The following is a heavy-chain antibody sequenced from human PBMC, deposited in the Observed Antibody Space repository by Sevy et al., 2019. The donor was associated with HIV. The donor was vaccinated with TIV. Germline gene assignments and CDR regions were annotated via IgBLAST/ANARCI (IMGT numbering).Heavy chain of an antibody. CDR1: GFTFNIYS. Sequence: GGSLRLSCAASGFTFNIYSMSWVRQTPWKGLEWVATLSFGCGKINHADSVKGRFTMSRDDSKNAVYLQMNNLRVEDTAIYYCAREGCTKPHDYWGQGTLVTGSS. CDR2: LSFGCGKI. D-gene: IGHD2-8*01. V-gene: IGHV3-23*01. CDR3: AREGCTKPHDY. J-gene: IGHJ4*02.